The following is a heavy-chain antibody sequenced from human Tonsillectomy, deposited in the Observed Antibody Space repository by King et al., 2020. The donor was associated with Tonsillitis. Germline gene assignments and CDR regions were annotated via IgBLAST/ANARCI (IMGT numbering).Heavy chain of an antibody. CDR1: GFTFSDYY. V-gene: IGHV3-11*06. CDR3: ARVLGMGATGRDGMDV. CDR2: ISSSSSYT. J-gene: IGHJ6*02. Sequence: VQLVESGGGLVKPGGSLRLSCAASGFTFSDYYMSWIRQAPGKGLEWVSYISSSSSYTNYADSVKGRFTISRDNAKNSLYLQMNSLRAEDTAVYYCARVLGMGATGRDGMDVWGQGTTVNVSS. D-gene: IGHD1-26*01.